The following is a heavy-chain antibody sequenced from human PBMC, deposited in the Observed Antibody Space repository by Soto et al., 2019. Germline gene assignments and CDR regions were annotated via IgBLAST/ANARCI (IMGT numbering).Heavy chain of an antibody. Sequence: SATMTLTCTVTGGYLSSHYWSWIRQPPGKGLEWIGYIYYSGSTNYNPSLKSRVTISVDTSKNQFPLKLSSVTSADTAVYYCARRYGSAFDFWGQGTMVT. CDR3: ARRYGSAFDF. D-gene: IGHD1-20*01. CDR1: GGYLSSHY. J-gene: IGHJ3*01. CDR2: IYYSGST. V-gene: IGHV4-59*08.